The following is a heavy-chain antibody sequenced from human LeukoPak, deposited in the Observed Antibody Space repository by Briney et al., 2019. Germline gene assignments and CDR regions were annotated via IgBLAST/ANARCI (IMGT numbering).Heavy chain of an antibody. V-gene: IGHV3-9*01. CDR2: ISRDSANI. D-gene: IGHD2-2*01. CDR1: GFALDDYV. Sequence: PGRSLRLSCTASGFALDDYVMQWVRQTPGGGLEWVSGISRDSANIGYADSVKGRFTISRDNDKNSLYLQMNSLTTEDTALYYCARDFCTGCNYYFYGMDVWGRGTTVTVSS. J-gene: IGHJ6*02. CDR3: ARDFCTGCNYYFYGMDV.